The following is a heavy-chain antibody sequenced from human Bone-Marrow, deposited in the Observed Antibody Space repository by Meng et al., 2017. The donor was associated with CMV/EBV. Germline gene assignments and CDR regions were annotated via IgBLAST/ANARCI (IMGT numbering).Heavy chain of an antibody. CDR1: GFTVNNNC. V-gene: IGHV3-66*04. CDR2: LYSGGST. Sequence: GSLRLSCAASGFTVNNNCMSWVRQAPGKELEWVSTLYSGGSTYYADSVKGQFTISRDNSKNTLYLQMNSLRAEDTAVYYCARHRSGGDSEFDYWGQGALVTVSS. CDR3: ARHRSGGDSEFDY. D-gene: IGHD1-26*01. J-gene: IGHJ4*02.